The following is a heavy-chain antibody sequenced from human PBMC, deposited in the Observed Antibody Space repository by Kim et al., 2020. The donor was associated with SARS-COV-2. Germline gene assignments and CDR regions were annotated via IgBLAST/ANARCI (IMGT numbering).Heavy chain of an antibody. CDR1: GFTFSNAW. CDR3: TTDPGAVAAVSTGWGDP. D-gene: IGHD6-13*01. J-gene: IGHJ5*02. V-gene: IGHV3-15*01. CDR2: IKSKTDGGTT. Sequence: GGSLRLSCAASGFTFSNAWMSWVRQAPGKGLEWVGRIKSKTDGGTTDYAAPVKGRFTISRDDSKNTLYLQMNSLKTEDTAVYYCTTDPGAVAAVSTGWGDPWGQGTLVTVSS.